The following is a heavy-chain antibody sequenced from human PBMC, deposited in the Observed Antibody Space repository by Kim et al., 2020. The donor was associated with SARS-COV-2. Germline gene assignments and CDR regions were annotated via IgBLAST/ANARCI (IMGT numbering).Heavy chain of an antibody. D-gene: IGHD2-2*02. J-gene: IGHJ3*02. Sequence: GGSLRLSCAASGFTFSSYGMHWVRQAPGKGLEWVAVISYDGSNKYYADSVKGRFTISRDNSKNTLYLQMNSLRAEDTAVYYCAKEDIVVVPAAIGHAFD. CDR3: AKEDIVVVPAAIGHAFD. CDR2: ISYDGSNK. V-gene: IGHV3-30*18. CDR1: GFTFSSYG.